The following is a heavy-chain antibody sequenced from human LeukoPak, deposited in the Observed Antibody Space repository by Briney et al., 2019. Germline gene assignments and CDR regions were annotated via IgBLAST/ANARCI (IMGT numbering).Heavy chain of an antibody. V-gene: IGHV3-23*01. CDR2: ISGSGGST. CDR1: GFTFSSYA. D-gene: IGHD6-13*01. J-gene: IGHJ4*02. Sequence: GGSLRLSCAASGFTFSSYAMSWVRQAPGKGLEWVSAISGSGGSTYYADSVKGRFTISRDNSKNTLYLQMNSLRAEDTAVYYCAKDREASTILSSWYLDYWGQGTLVTVSS. CDR3: AKDREASTILSSWYLDY.